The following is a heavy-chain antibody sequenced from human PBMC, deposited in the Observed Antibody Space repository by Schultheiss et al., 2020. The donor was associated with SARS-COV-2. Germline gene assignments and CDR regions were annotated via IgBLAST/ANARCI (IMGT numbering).Heavy chain of an antibody. CDR3: ARDKWDIVVVPAALLDY. CDR1: GFTFSSYS. J-gene: IGHJ4*02. Sequence: ESLKLSCAASGFTFSSYSMNWVRQAPGKGLEWVSYISSSGSTIYYADSVKGRFTISRDNAKNSLYLQMNSLRAEDTAVYYCARDKWDIVVVPAALLDYWGQGTLVTVSS. V-gene: IGHV3-48*04. D-gene: IGHD2-2*01. CDR2: ISSSGSTI.